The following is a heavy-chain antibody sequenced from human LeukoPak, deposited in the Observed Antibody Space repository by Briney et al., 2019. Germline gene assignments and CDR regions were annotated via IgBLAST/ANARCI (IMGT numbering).Heavy chain of an antibody. CDR3: GRNSGSYYVVDY. Sequence: ASVKVSCTTSGCTFTSYGINWVRQAPGQGLEWLGWISGYNGNTDYAQKIQGRATMTMDTSTSTVYMELRSLGSDDTAVYYCGRNSGSYYVVDYWGQGTLVTVSS. D-gene: IGHD1-26*01. CDR2: ISGYNGNT. V-gene: IGHV1-18*01. CDR1: GCTFTSYG. J-gene: IGHJ4*02.